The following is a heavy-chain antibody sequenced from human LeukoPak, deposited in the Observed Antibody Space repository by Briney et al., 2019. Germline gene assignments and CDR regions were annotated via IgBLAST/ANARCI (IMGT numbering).Heavy chain of an antibody. V-gene: IGHV3-20*04. CDR3: ARRVDGSGRYRGYYYYYMDV. CDR1: GFTFDDFG. CDR2: INWNGAST. D-gene: IGHD3-10*01. J-gene: IGHJ6*02. Sequence: RPGGSLRLSCAASGFTFDDFGMSWVRHVPGKGLEWVSGINWNGASTGYADSVKGRFTISRDNAKNSLYLQMNSLRAEDTALYYCARRVDGSGRYRGYYYYYMDVWGQGTMVTVSS.